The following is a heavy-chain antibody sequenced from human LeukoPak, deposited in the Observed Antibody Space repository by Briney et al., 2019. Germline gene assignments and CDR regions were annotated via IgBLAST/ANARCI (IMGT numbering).Heavy chain of an antibody. CDR1: GGTFSSYA. Sequence: ASVKVSCKASGGTFSSYAISWMRQAPGQGLEWMGWISAYNGNTNYAQKLQGRVTMTIDTSTSTAYMELRSLRTDDTAVYYCAKAVYCTNGICYSAYFDYWGQGTLVTVSS. V-gene: IGHV1-18*01. D-gene: IGHD2-8*01. CDR3: AKAVYCTNGICYSAYFDY. CDR2: ISAYNGNT. J-gene: IGHJ4*02.